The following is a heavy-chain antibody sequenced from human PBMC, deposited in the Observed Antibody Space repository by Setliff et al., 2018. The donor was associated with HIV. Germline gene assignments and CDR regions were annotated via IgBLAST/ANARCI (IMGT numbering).Heavy chain of an antibody. CDR2: VNHSGKT. J-gene: IGHJ1*01. CDR1: GGSFSGYY. Sequence: SETLSLTCAVYGGSFSGYYWTWIRQAPGKGLEWIGEVNHSGKTNCNPSLKSRLTISVDTSKNQFSLKLSSVTAADTAVYYCASELAYCGADCSRRGFLHWGQGTLVTVSS. V-gene: IGHV4-34*01. CDR3: ASELAYCGADCSRRGFLH. D-gene: IGHD2-21*02.